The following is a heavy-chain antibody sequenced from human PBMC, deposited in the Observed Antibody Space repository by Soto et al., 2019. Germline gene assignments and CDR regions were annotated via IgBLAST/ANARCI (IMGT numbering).Heavy chain of an antibody. V-gene: IGHV1-69*08. D-gene: IGHD3-3*01. CDR1: GGSFNSFH. Sequence: QVQLVQSGAEVKRPGSSVKVSCKSSGGSFNSFHFNWVRQAPGQGLEWMGRIIPMLDRTQYAQMFQRRVTINADKSTSTAYMEMSGLESVDTAVYYCARGTVTLFGVVTPPDYWGQGTLVTVSS. J-gene: IGHJ4*02. CDR3: ARGTVTLFGVVTPPDY. CDR2: IIPMLDRT.